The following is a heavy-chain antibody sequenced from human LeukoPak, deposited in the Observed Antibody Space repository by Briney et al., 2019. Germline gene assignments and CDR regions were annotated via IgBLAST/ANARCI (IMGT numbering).Heavy chain of an antibody. CDR1: GGSISSGDYY. J-gene: IGHJ4*02. D-gene: IGHD6-13*01. CDR2: IYYSGST. Sequence: SETLSLTCTVSGGSISSGDYYWSWIRQPPGKGLEWIGYIYYSGSTYYNPSLKSRVTISVDTSKNQFSLKLSSVTAADTAVYYCARDGYNSSRPPFDYWGQGTLVTVSS. CDR3: ARDGYNSSRPPFDY. V-gene: IGHV4-30-4*01.